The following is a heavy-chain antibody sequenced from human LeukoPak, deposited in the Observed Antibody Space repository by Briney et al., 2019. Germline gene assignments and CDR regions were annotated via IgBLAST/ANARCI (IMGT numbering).Heavy chain of an antibody. CDR3: ARVSLDCSSTSCYTLFDY. J-gene: IGHJ4*02. CDR2: IYYSGST. D-gene: IGHD2-2*02. V-gene: IGHV4-30-4*08. Sequence: SQTLSLTCTVSGGSISSGDYYWSWIRQPPGKGLEWIGYIYYSGSTYYNPSLKSRVTISVDTSKNQFPLKLSSVTAADTAVYYCARVSLDCSSTSCYTLFDYWGQGTLVTVPS. CDR1: GGSISSGDYY.